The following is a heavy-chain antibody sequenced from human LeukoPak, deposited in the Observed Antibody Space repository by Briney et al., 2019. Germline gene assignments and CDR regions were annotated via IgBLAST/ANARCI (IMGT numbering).Heavy chain of an antibody. D-gene: IGHD3-22*01. CDR3: ARGDDSYYDSSGYYLDY. V-gene: IGHV7-4-1*02. Sequence: ASVKVSCKASGYTFTSYAMNWVRQAPGQGLEWMGWINTNTGNPTYAQGFTGRFVFSLDTSVSTAYLQISSLKAEDTAVYYCARGDDSYYDSSGYYLDYWGQGTLVTVSS. CDR1: GYTFTSYA. J-gene: IGHJ4*02. CDR2: INTNTGNP.